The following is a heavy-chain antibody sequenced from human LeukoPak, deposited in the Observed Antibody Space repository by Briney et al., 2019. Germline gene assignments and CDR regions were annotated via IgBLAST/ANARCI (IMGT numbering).Heavy chain of an antibody. CDR3: ARARYCSSTSCYTGFDP. CDR2: INSDGSST. Sequence: GGSLRLSCAASGFTFSSYWMHWVRHAPGKGLVWVSRINSDGSSTSYADSVKGRFTISRDNAKNTLYLQMNSLRAEDTAVYYCARARYCSSTSCYTGFDPWGQGTLVTVSS. D-gene: IGHD2-2*02. CDR1: GFTFSSYW. V-gene: IGHV3-74*01. J-gene: IGHJ5*02.